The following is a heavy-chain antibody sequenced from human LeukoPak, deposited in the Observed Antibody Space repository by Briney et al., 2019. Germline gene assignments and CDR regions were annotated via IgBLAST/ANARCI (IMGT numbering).Heavy chain of an antibody. CDR3: ARDLGLDYYDSSGYYNY. CDR1: GGSFSGYY. J-gene: IGHJ4*02. D-gene: IGHD3-22*01. CDR2: IYHSGST. V-gene: IGHV4-34*01. Sequence: SETLSLTCAVYGGSFSGYYWSWIRQPPGKGLEWIGSIYHSGSTYYNPSLKSRVTISVDTSKNQFSLKLSSVTAADTAVYYCARDLGLDYYDSSGYYNYWGQGTLVTVSS.